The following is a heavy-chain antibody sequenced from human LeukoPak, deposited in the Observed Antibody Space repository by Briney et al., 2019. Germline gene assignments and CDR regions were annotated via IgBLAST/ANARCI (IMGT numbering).Heavy chain of an antibody. CDR3: ARLKLGAYFDL. D-gene: IGHD3-16*01. CDR2: INHSGST. Sequence: SETLSLTCAVYGGSFSGYYWSWIRQPPGKELEWIGEINHSGSTNYNPTLKSRVTISVDTSKNQFSLKLTSVSAADTAVYYCARLKLGAYFDLWGRGTLVTVSS. CDR1: GGSFSGYY. J-gene: IGHJ2*01. V-gene: IGHV4-34*01.